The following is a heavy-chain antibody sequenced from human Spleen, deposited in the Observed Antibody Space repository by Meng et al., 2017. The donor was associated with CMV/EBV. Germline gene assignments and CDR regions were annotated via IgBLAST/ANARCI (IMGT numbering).Heavy chain of an antibody. CDR3: ARTSSSWTVQGLDY. J-gene: IGHJ4*02. Sequence: GSLRLSCTVSGGSVSSGSYYWSWVRQPPGKGLEWIGEIYHSGSTNYNPSLKSRVTISVDKSKNPFSLKLSSVTAADTAVYYCARTSSSWTVQGLDYWGQGTLVTVSS. CDR1: GGSVSSGSYY. V-gene: IGHV4-39*07. D-gene: IGHD6-13*01. CDR2: IYHSGST.